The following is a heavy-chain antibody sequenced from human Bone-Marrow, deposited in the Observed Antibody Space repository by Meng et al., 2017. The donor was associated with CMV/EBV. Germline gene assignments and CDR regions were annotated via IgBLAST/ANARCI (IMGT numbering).Heavy chain of an antibody. CDR1: GYSISSGYY. CDR3: AREHPYSNYDPFDY. J-gene: IGHJ4*02. Sequence: SETLSLTCTVSGYSISSGYYWSWIRQPPGKGLEWIGEINHSGGTNYNPSLKSRVTISVDTSKNQFSLKLSSVTAADTAVYYCAREHPYSNYDPFDYWGQGTLVTVSS. CDR2: INHSGGT. D-gene: IGHD4-11*01. V-gene: IGHV4-38-2*02.